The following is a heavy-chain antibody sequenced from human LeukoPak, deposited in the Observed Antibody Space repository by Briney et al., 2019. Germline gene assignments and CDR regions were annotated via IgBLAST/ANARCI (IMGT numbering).Heavy chain of an antibody. CDR1: GYNFINNW. V-gene: IGHV5-51*01. J-gene: IGHJ6*02. D-gene: IGHD3-9*01. Sequence: GESLKISCKGSGYNFINNWIAWVRQMPGKGLEWMGIIYPGDSDTRYSPSFQGQVTISADKSISTAYLQWSSLKASDTAMYYCARHQGIHYDTEDYGMDVWGQGTTVTVSS. CDR3: ARHQGIHYDTEDYGMDV. CDR2: IYPGDSDT.